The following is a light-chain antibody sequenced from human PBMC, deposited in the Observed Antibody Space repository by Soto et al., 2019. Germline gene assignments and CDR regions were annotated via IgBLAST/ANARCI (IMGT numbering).Light chain of an antibody. Sequence: QSVLTQPPSASGTPGQRVTISCSGSSSNIGSNYVYWYQQLPGTAPKLLIYSNNQRPSGVPDRFYGSKSGTSASLAISGLRSEDAADYYCAAWDDSLSGPVFGGGTKLTVL. CDR1: SSNIGSNY. CDR3: AAWDDSLSGPV. V-gene: IGLV1-47*02. J-gene: IGLJ3*02. CDR2: SNN.